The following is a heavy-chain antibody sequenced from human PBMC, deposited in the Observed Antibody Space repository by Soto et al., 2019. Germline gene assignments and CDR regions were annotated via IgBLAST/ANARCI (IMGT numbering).Heavy chain of an antibody. CDR1: GDPITSGGFY. CDR2: IYYSGVT. Sequence: QLQLQESGPGLVKPSETLSLTCTLSGDPITSGGFYWTWIRQHPAKGLEWIGYIYYSGVTYYNPSLKIRAALSVDTSKNQVSLNLSSVSAADAAMYYWGRDLRGRRSGRFDPWGQGTLVTVSS. D-gene: IGHD3-10*01. J-gene: IGHJ5*02. CDR3: GRDLRGRRSGRFDP. V-gene: IGHV4-31*03.